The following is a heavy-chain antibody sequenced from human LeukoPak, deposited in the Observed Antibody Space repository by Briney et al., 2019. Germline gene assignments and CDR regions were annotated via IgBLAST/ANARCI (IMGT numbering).Heavy chain of an antibody. J-gene: IGHJ3*02. V-gene: IGHV3-30*18. D-gene: IGHD1-26*01. CDR1: GFTFSSYG. CDR3: AKDLNSGPRDI. CDR2: ISYDGSNK. Sequence: GRSLRLSCAASGFTFSSYGMHWVRQAPGKGLEWVAVISYDGSNKYYADSVKGRFTNSRDNSKNTLYLQMNSLRAEDTAVYYCAKDLNSGPRDIWGQGTMVTVSS.